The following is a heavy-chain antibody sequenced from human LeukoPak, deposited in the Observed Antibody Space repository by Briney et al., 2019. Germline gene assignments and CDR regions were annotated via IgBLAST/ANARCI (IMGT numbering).Heavy chain of an antibody. D-gene: IGHD4-17*01. CDR2: IYYSGST. J-gene: IGHJ4*02. Sequence: SETLSLTCTVSGGPFSSSSYFWGWIRQPPGKGPEWIGSIYYSGSTYYSPSLKSPVTTTVDTSKNQFSLKLGSVTAADTAVYYCARSTLTTRYYFDFWGQGTLVTVSS. CDR1: GGPFSSSSYF. CDR3: ARSTLTTRYYFDF. V-gene: IGHV4-39*01.